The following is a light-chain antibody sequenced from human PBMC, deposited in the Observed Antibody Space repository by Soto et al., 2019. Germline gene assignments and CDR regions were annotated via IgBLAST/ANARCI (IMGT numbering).Light chain of an antibody. Sequence: EIVMTQSPATLSVSPGERATLSCRASQSVSSNLAWYHQKPGQPPRLLIYDASTRATGLPASFSSSGSGTEFTLTISSLKSEDFGVYFCQQDNDLLSFGGGTKVEIK. CDR2: DAS. V-gene: IGKV3-15*01. CDR3: QQDNDLLS. CDR1: QSVSSN. J-gene: IGKJ4*01.